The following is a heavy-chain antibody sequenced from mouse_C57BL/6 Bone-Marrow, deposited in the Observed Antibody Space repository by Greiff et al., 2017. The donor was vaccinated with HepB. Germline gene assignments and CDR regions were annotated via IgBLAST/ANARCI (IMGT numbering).Heavy chain of an antibody. CDR2: ILPGSGST. V-gene: IGHV1-9*01. J-gene: IGHJ2*01. CDR1: GYTFTGYW. CDR3: ARRRRRVYFDY. Sequence: VQLQQSGAELMKPGASVKLSCKATGYTFTGYWIEWVKQRPGHGLEWIGEILPGSGSTNYNEKFKGKATFTADTSANTAYMQLSSLKTEAAAIYYCARRRRRVYFDYWGQGTTLTVSS.